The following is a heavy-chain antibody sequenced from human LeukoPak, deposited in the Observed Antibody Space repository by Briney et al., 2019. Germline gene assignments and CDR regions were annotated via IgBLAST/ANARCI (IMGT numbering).Heavy chain of an antibody. J-gene: IGHJ4*02. CDR1: GFSFDDYV. CDR2: ISGDGGST. D-gene: IGHD6-19*01. Sequence: PGGSLRLSCAASGFSFDDYVMHWGRQAPGKGLEWVSFISGDGGSTYYADSVKGRFTISRDNSKNSLYLQMNSLRTEDTALYYCAKDGFYSSGWVGNWGQGTLVTVSS. V-gene: IGHV3-43*02. CDR3: AKDGFYSSGWVGN.